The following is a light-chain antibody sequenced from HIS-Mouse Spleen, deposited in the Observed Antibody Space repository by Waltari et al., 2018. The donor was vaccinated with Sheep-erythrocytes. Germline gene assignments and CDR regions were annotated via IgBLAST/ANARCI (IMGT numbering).Light chain of an antibody. CDR1: SSDVGGYNY. V-gene: IGLV2-11*01. J-gene: IGLJ3*02. Sequence: QSALTQPRSVSGSPGQSVTISCTGTSSDVGGYNYVSWYQQCPGKAPKLMIYDVSKRPSGVPDRFSGSKSGHTASLTISVLQAEDEADYYCCSYAGSYNWVFGGGTKLTVL. CDR3: CSYAGSYNWV. CDR2: DVS.